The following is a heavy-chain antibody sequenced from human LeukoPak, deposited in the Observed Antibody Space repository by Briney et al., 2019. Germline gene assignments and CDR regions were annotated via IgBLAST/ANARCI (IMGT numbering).Heavy chain of an antibody. Sequence: SETLSLTCAVYGGSFSGYYWSWIRQPPGKGLEWIREINHSGSTNYNPSLKSRVTISVDTSKNQFSLKLSSVTAADTAVYYCAREPRDGYNSTFDAFDIWGQGTMVTVSS. V-gene: IGHV4-34*01. CDR3: AREPRDGYNSTFDAFDI. D-gene: IGHD5-24*01. CDR1: GGSFSGYY. CDR2: INHSGST. J-gene: IGHJ3*02.